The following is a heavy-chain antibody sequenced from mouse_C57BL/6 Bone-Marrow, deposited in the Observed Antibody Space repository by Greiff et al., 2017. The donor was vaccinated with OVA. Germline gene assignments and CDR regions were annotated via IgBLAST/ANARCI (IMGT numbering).Heavy chain of an antibody. V-gene: IGHV1-58*01. CDR3: AVGYDYDEAWFAY. J-gene: IGHJ3*01. CDR1: GYTFTSYG. CDR2: IYIGNGYT. Sequence: VQLQQSGAELVRPGSSVKMSCKTSGYTFTSYGINWVKQRPGQGLEWIGYIYIGNGYTEYNEKFKGKATLTVDKSSSTAYMQLSSLTSEDSAVYYCAVGYDYDEAWFAYWGQGTLVTVSA. D-gene: IGHD2-4*01.